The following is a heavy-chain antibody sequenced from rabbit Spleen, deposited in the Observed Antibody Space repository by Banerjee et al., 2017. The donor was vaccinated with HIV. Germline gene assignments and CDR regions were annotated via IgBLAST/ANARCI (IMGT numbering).Heavy chain of an antibody. CDR3: ARALNDFGYTGVTNAGL. J-gene: IGHJ3*01. D-gene: IGHD7-1*01. V-gene: IGHV1S45*01. CDR2: IYSVTGST. Sequence: QEQLEESGGDLVKPEGSLTLTCTASAFSFSNDYWIYWVRQAPGKGLEWIGCIYSVTGSTYYASWAKGRFTISKTSSTTVTLKMTSLTAADTATYFCARALNDFGYTGVTNAGLWGQGTLVTVS. CDR1: AFSFSNDYW.